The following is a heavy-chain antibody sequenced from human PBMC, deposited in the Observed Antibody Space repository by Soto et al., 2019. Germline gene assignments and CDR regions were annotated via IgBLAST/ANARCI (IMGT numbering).Heavy chain of an antibody. D-gene: IGHD3-16*01. CDR2: VHYSGST. CDR3: ARESEGGDLHDWFDP. J-gene: IGHJ5*02. Sequence: SETLSLTCSVSGDSIGTYYWSWVRQPPGKGLEWLGFVHYSGSTQYNPSLKGRVTMSVDMSKNQLSLKLRSVTAADTAVYYCARESEGGDLHDWFDPWGQGTLVTVSS. CDR1: GDSIGTYY. V-gene: IGHV4-59*01.